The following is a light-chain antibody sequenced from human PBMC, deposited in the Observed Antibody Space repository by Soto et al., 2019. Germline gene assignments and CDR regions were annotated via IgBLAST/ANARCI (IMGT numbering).Light chain of an antibody. CDR3: QSYDSSLSGWV. J-gene: IGLJ3*02. CDR2: GNS. V-gene: IGLV1-40*01. CDR1: SYNIGAGYD. Sequence: QSVLTQPPSVSGAPGQRVTISCTGSSYNIGAGYDVHWYQQLPGTAPNLLIYGNSNRPSGVPDRFSGSRSGTSASLAITGLQTEDEADYYCQSYDSSLSGWVFGGGTKLTVL.